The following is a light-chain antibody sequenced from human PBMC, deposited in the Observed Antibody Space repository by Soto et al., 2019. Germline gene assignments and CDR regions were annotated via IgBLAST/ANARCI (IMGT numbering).Light chain of an antibody. J-gene: IGLJ1*01. Sequence: QSVLTQPPSVSGAPGQRVTISCTGSSSNIGATYDVHWYQQLPGIAPKLIVYEASNRPSGVPDRFSGSKSGNTASLTISGLQAADEADYYCSLYTSENTYVFGTGTKLTVL. V-gene: IGLV1-40*01. CDR3: SLYTSENTYV. CDR2: EAS. CDR1: SSNIGATYD.